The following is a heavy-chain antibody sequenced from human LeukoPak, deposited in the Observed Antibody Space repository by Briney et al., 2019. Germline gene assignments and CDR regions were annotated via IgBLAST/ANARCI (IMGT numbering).Heavy chain of an antibody. D-gene: IGHD5-12*01. CDR1: GFTFSSNG. Sequence: GGSLRLSCAASGFTFSSNGMRWVRQAPGKGLEWVTFIRDDGSNKYYADSVKGRFIISRDNSKNTLYVQMNSLRAEDTAVYYCAKDASGYEFDYWGQGTLVTVSS. V-gene: IGHV3-30*02. CDR3: AKDASGYEFDY. CDR2: IRDDGSNK. J-gene: IGHJ4*02.